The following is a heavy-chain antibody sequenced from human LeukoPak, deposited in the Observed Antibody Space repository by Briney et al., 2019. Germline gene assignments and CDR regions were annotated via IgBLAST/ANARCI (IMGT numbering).Heavy chain of an antibody. CDR2: IKRDGSEK. D-gene: IGHD4-17*01. Sequence: GGSLRLSCAASGFTFSSYWMTWVRQAPGKGLEWVANIKRDGSEKHYVDSVKGRLTISRDNTKNSLYLQMNSLRAEDTAVYYCAKVRVTNDYWGQGTLVTVSS. V-gene: IGHV3-7*03. CDR3: AKVRVTNDY. CDR1: GFTFSSYW. J-gene: IGHJ4*02.